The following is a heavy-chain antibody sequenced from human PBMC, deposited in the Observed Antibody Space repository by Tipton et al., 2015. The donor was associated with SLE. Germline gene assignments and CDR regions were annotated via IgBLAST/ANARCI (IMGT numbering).Heavy chain of an antibody. CDR1: GGSISSYY. J-gene: IGHJ5*02. V-gene: IGHV4-59*01. Sequence: TLSLTCTVSGGSISSYYWSLIRQPPGKGLEWIGYIYYSGSTNYNPSLKSRVTISVDTSKNQFSLKLGSVTAAGTAVYYCARGWWFDPCGQGTLVTVSS. CDR3: ARGWWFDP. D-gene: IGHD6-19*01. CDR2: IYYSGST.